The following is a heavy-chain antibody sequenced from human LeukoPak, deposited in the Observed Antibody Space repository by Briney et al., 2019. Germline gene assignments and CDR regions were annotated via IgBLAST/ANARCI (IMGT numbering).Heavy chain of an antibody. CDR2: INPTSTSI. Sequence: GSLRLSCAASGFTFSTYWMHWVRQAPGKGLEWVSSINPTSTSIYYADAVKGRFTISRDNARSSLYLQMNSLRAEDTAVYYCVRLRRNSDRGDYYYFYDYWGQGILVTVSS. J-gene: IGHJ4*02. CDR1: GFTFSTYW. V-gene: IGHV3-21*01. D-gene: IGHD3-22*01. CDR3: VRLRRNSDRGDYYYFYDY.